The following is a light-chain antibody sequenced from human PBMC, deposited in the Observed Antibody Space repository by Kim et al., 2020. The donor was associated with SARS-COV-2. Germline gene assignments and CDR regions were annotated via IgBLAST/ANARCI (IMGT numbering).Light chain of an antibody. CDR1: SRDVGSYNL. J-gene: IGLJ2*01. CDR3: CSYAGSSTFVV. V-gene: IGLV2-23*02. CDR2: EVT. Sequence: QSALTQPASVSGSPGQSITISCTGTSRDVGSYNLVSWYQQHPGKAPKLIIYEVTKRPSGVSNRFSGSKSGNTASLTISGLQAEDESDYYCCSYAGSSTFVVFGGGTQLTVL.